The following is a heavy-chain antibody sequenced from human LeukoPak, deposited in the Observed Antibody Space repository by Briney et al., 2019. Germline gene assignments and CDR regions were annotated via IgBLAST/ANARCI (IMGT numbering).Heavy chain of an antibody. Sequence: SQTLSLTCALSGDCPSTSGAACNWARQSPSRGVEWLGRTYYRSKWYNDYAVSVKGRVTINPDTSKNQFSLQLNSVTPEDTAVYYCARDFDYWGQGTLVTVSS. V-gene: IGHV6-1*01. CDR2: TYYRSKWYN. CDR1: GDCPSTSGAA. CDR3: ARDFDY. J-gene: IGHJ4*02.